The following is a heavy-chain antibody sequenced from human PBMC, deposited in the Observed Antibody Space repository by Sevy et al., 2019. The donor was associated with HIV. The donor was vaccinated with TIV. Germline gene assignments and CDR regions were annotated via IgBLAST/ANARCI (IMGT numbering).Heavy chain of an antibody. CDR1: GGSITSYY. D-gene: IGHD3-22*01. CDR2: IYYTGST. V-gene: IGHV4-59*08. Sequence: SETLSLTCTVSGGSITSYYWSWIRQPPGKGLEYIGYIYYTGSTNYNPSLKSRVTMSVGTSKNQFSLKLSSVTAADTAVYYCARHDSSGYYLFLWGQGTLVTVSS. CDR3: ARHDSSGYYLFL. J-gene: IGHJ4*02.